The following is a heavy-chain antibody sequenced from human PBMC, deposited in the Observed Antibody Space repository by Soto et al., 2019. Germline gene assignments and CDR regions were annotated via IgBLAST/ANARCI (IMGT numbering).Heavy chain of an antibody. CDR2: IYFDGITT. Sequence: GGSLRLSCTASGFTFNTHWMHWVRQAPGRRLVWVSRIYFDGITTNYADSVKGRLTVSRDNAKNTVYLHVNTLRDEDTAVYCCARGGATGVDYWGQGTLVTVSS. CDR3: ARGGATGVDY. D-gene: IGHD1-26*01. J-gene: IGHJ4*02. CDR1: GFTFNTHW. V-gene: IGHV3-74*01.